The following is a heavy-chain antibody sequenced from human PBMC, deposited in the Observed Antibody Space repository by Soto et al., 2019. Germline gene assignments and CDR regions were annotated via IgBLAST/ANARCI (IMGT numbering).Heavy chain of an antibody. CDR2: ISAYNGNT. CDR3: ARDYRMYDSSGNIDQN. D-gene: IGHD3-22*01. V-gene: IGHV1-18*01. Sequence: ASVKVSCKASGYTFTSYGISWVRQAPGQGLEWMGWISAYNGNTNYAQKLQGRVTMTTDTSTSTAYMELRSLRSDDTAVYYCARDYRMYDSSGNIDQNWGQGTLVTVSS. J-gene: IGHJ4*02. CDR1: GYTFTSYG.